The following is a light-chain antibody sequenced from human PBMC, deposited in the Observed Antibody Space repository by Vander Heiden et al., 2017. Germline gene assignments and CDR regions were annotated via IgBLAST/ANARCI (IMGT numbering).Light chain of an antibody. CDR2: LGS. V-gene: IGKV2-28*01. CDR1: QSLLHSNGYND. J-gene: IGKJ4*01. Sequence: DIVMTQSPLSLPVTPGEPASISCRSSQSLLHSNGYNDLDWYLQKPGQSPQLLMSLGSNRASGVPDRFSGSGSGTDFTLKISRVEAEDVGVYYCMQALQTPLTFGGGTKVEIK. CDR3: MQALQTPLT.